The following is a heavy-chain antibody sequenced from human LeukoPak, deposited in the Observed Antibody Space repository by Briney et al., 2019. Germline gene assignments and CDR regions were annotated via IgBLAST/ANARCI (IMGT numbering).Heavy chain of an antibody. CDR3: ARTPTYGFWSGYTLDV. CDR2: ISGGGSNI. D-gene: IGHD3-3*01. Sequence: PGGSLRLSCAASGFTSSTYEMNWVRQAPGKGLEGVSYISGGGSNIYYADSVKGRFTVSRDDAKNSLYLQMNSLRAEDTAVYYCARTPTYGFWSGYTLDVWGQGTTVTVSS. J-gene: IGHJ6*02. V-gene: IGHV3-48*03. CDR1: GFTSSTYE.